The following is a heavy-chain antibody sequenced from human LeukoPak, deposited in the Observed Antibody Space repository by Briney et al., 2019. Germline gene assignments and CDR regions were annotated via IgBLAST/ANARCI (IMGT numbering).Heavy chain of an antibody. CDR2: IYTSGST. CDR3: ARKQWVEYYFES. V-gene: IGHV4-61*02. D-gene: IGHD6-19*01. CDR1: GGAISSSSYD. J-gene: IGHJ4*02. Sequence: SETLSLTCTVSGGAISSSSYDWGWIRQPAGKGLEGSGRIYTSGSTNYNPSVKSRVTISVDTSKNQFSLNLSSVTAADTAVYYCARKQWVEYYFESWGQGTLVTVSS.